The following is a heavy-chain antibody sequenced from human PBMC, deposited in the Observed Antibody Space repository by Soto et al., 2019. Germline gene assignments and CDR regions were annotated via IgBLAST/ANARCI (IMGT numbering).Heavy chain of an antibody. CDR3: AGSDWPMIH. Sequence: GGSLRLSCAASGFTFSSYSMNWVRQAPGKGLEWVSYISSSSSTIYYADSVKGRFTISRDNAKNSLYLQMNSLRAEDTAVYYCAGSDWPMIHWGQGTLVTVSS. V-gene: IGHV3-48*01. D-gene: IGHD2-21*02. CDR1: GFTFSSYS. CDR2: ISSSSSTI. J-gene: IGHJ4*02.